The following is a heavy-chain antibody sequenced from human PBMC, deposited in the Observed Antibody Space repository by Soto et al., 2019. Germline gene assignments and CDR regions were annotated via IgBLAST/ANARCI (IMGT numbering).Heavy chain of an antibody. CDR1: GFTFSSYS. D-gene: IGHD2-15*01. Sequence: GGSLRLSCATSGFTFSSYSMNWVRQAPGKDLEWISSISTGSNYVYYADSVEGRFTISRDNAKSSLYLQMNSLRAEDTAVYYCASYCSGGSCSTFDAFDIWGQGTMVTVSS. CDR2: ISTGSNYV. J-gene: IGHJ3*02. V-gene: IGHV3-21*04. CDR3: ASYCSGGSCSTFDAFDI.